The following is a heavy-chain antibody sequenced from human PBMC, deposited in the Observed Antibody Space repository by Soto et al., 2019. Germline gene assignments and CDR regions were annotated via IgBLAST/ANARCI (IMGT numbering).Heavy chain of an antibody. J-gene: IGHJ6*02. D-gene: IGHD2-15*01. CDR1: GGSISSYY. Sequence: PSETLSLTCTVSGGSISSYYWSWIRQPAGKGLEWIGRIYTSGSTNYNPSIKSRVTMSVDTSKNQFSLKLSSVTAADTAVYYCARAVPVVVVAATALDYGMDVWGQGTTVTVSS. CDR2: IYTSGST. V-gene: IGHV4-4*07. CDR3: ARAVPVVVVAATALDYGMDV.